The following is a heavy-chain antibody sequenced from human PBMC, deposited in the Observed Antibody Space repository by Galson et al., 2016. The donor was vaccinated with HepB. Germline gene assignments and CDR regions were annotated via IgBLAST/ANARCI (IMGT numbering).Heavy chain of an antibody. CDR2: INSDGSRT. D-gene: IGHD2-21*01. CDR3: VRGGYSDY. J-gene: IGHJ4*02. V-gene: IGHV3-74*01. CDR1: GFTFSNYA. Sequence: SLRLSCAASGFTFSNYAMHWVRQAPGKGLVWVSRINSDGSRTNYADSVKGRFTISRDNAKNTLYLQMYNLRAEDTAVYHCVRGGYSDYWGQGTLVTVSS.